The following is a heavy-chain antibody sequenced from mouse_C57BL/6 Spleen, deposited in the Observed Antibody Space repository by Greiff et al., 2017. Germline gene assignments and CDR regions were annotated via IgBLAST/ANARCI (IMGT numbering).Heavy chain of an antibody. D-gene: IGHD1-1*02. CDR3: ARRRYMDYAMDY. V-gene: IGHV1-59*01. CDR1: GYTFTSYW. J-gene: IGHJ4*01. Sequence: QVQLQQSGAELVRPGTSVKLSCKASGYTFTSYWMHWVKQRPGQGLEWIGVIDPSDSYTNYNQKFKGKATLTVDTSSSTAYMQLSSLTSEDSAVYYCARRRYMDYAMDYWGQGTSVTVSS. CDR2: IDPSDSYT.